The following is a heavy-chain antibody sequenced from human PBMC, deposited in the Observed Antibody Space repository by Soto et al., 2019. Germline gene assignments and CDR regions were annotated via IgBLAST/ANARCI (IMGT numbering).Heavy chain of an antibody. J-gene: IGHJ5*02. CDR2: IFYSGNT. CDR1: GGSISSYY. Sequence: PSETLSLTCTVSGGSISSYYWSWIRQPPGKGLEWIGDIFYSGNTKYNPSLKRRVTISLDTSKNELSLKLRSVTAADTAMYYCARVTDYYGSGSYDWFDPWGQGTQVTVSS. D-gene: IGHD3-10*01. CDR3: ARVTDYYGSGSYDWFDP. V-gene: IGHV4-59*01.